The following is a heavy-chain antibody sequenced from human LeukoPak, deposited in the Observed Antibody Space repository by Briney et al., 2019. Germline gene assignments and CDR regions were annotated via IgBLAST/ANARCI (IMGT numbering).Heavy chain of an antibody. J-gene: IGHJ5*02. V-gene: IGHV1-18*01. Sequence: GASVKVSCKASGYIFTTYGISWVRQAPGQGLEWMGWSSAYSADTHYAQKLQGRVTMTTDTSTGTAYMELRSLRSDDTAVYYCARDFQCGGIICQNCFNPWGQGTLVTVSS. CDR3: ARDFQCGGIICQNCFNP. CDR1: GYIFTTYG. CDR2: SSAYSADT. D-gene: IGHD2-15*01.